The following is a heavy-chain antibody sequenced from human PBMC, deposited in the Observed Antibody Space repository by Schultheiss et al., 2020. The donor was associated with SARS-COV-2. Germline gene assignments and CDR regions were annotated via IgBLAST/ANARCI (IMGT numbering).Heavy chain of an antibody. CDR3: ARDANYLPDY. D-gene: IGHD4/OR15-4a*01. V-gene: IGHV3-74*01. CDR1: GFTFRDYW. Sequence: GGSLRLSCVASGFTFRDYWMHWVRQAPGKGLVWVSRITSDGSSSSYADSVKGRFTISRDNAKNTLYLQMNSLRVEDTAVYYCARDANYLPDYWGQGTLVTVSS. J-gene: IGHJ4*02. CDR2: ITSDGSSS.